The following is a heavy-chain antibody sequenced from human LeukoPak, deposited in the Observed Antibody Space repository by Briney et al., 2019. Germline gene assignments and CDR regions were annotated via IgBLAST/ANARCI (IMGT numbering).Heavy chain of an antibody. CDR1: GFTFSNYA. V-gene: IGHV3-23*01. D-gene: IGHD3-22*01. CDR2: ISGSGGST. J-gene: IGHJ5*02. Sequence: GGSLRLSCAASGFTFSNYAMSWVRQTPGKGLEWVSAISGSGGSTYYADSVKGRFTIARDNSKNTLYLQMNSLRAEDTALYYCAKDPLRYYDSPGEDWFDPWGQGTLVTVSS. CDR3: AKDPLRYYDSPGEDWFDP.